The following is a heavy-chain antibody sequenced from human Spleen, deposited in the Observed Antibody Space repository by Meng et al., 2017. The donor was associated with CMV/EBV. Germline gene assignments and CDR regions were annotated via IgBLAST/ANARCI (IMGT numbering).Heavy chain of an antibody. CDR1: GGAFSGGY. J-gene: IGHJ4*02. V-gene: IGHV4-34*01. D-gene: IGHD2-2*01. Sequence: TCAVYGGAFSGGYRSWHRQPPGKGLEWIGEINHSGSTNYNPSLKSRVTISVDTSKNQFSLKLSSVTAADTAVYYCARGLGCSRTSCQNWGQGTLVTVSS. CDR3: ARGLGCSRTSCQN. CDR2: INHSGST.